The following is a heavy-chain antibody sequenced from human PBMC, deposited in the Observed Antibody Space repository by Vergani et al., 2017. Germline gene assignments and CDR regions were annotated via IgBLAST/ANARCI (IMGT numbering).Heavy chain of an antibody. J-gene: IGHJ5*02. V-gene: IGHV3-33*01. CDR1: GFTFSSYG. D-gene: IGHD6-13*01. Sequence: QVQLVESGGGVVQPGRSLRLSCAASGFTFSSYGMHWVRQAPGKGLEWVAVIWYDGSNKYYADSVKGRFTISRDNSKNTLYLQMNSLRAEDTAVYYCARAWALYSSSWHPFDPWGQGTLVTVSS. CDR3: ARAWALYSSSWHPFDP. CDR2: IWYDGSNK.